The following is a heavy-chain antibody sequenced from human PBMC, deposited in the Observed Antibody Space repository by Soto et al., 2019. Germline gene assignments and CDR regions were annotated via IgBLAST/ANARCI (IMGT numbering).Heavy chain of an antibody. J-gene: IGHJ4*02. CDR1: GGSISTSGYY. CDR3: ARLEGYSYGYGGDAFDY. CDR2: ISYSGTT. Sequence: SETLSLTCTVSGGSISTSGYYWGWIRQPPGKGLEWIGHISYSGTTYYNPSLKSRVTISVDTSKNHFSLKLGSVTAADTAMYYCARLEGYSYGYGGDAFDYWGQGTLVTVSS. V-gene: IGHV4-39*02. D-gene: IGHD5-18*01.